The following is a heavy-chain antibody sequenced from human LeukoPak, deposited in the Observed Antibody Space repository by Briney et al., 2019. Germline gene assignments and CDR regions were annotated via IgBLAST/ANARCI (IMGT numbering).Heavy chain of an antibody. CDR3: ARDGYSYGWHFFFDY. J-gene: IGHJ4*02. D-gene: IGHD5-18*01. CDR2: IIPIFGTA. V-gene: IGHV1-69*01. CDR1: GGTFTSYA. Sequence: SVKVSCKASGGTFTSYAISWVRQAPGQGLEWMGGIIPIFGTANYAQKFQGRVTITADESTSTAYMELSSLRSEDTAVYYCARDGYSYGWHFFFDYWGQGTLVTVSS.